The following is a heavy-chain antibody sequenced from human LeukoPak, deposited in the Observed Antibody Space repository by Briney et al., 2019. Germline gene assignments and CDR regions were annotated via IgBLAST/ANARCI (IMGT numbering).Heavy chain of an antibody. J-gene: IGHJ4*02. D-gene: IGHD6-13*01. V-gene: IGHV3-9*01. CDR1: GFSFDDYA. CDR2: ISWNSGTI. CDR3: AKDRLRAAAARGNLDY. Sequence: GGSLRLSCAASGFSFDDYAMHWVRQAPGKGLEWVSGISWNSGTIGYADSVKGRFTISRDNAKNSLYLQMNSLRAEDTALYYCAKDRLRAAAARGNLDYWGQGTLVTVSS.